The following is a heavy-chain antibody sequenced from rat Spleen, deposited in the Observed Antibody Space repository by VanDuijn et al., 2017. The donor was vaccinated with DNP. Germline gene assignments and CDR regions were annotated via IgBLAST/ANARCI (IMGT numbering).Heavy chain of an antibody. CDR2: ISTSGSRT. J-gene: IGHJ2*01. CDR1: GFTFSNYY. CDR3: VRWNSGHFDY. V-gene: IGHV5-25*01. Sequence: EVQLVESGGGLVQPGRSLKLSCAASGFTFSNYYMAWVRQAPKKGLEWVATISTSGSRTYYPDSVKGRFTISRDNAKSSLYLQMNILKSEDTATYYCVRWNSGHFDYWGQGVMVTVSS. D-gene: IGHD4-3*01.